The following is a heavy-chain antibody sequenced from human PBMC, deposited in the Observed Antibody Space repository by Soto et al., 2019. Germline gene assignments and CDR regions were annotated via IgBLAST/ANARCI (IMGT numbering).Heavy chain of an antibody. Sequence: GASVKVSCKASGYTFTSYGISWVRQAPGQGLEWMGWISAYNGNTNYAQKLRGRVTMTTDTSTSTAYMELRSLRSDDTAVYYCARGAGYQLLRDYYYGMDVWGQGTTVTVSS. D-gene: IGHD2-2*01. J-gene: IGHJ6*02. CDR2: ISAYNGNT. V-gene: IGHV1-18*01. CDR1: GYTFTSYG. CDR3: ARGAGYQLLRDYYYGMDV.